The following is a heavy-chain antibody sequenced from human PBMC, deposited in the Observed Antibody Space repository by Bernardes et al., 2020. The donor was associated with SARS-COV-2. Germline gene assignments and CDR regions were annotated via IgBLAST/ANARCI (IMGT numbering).Heavy chain of an antibody. Sequence: GGSLRLSCAASGFTFSSYEMNWVRQAPGKGLEWVSYISSSGSTIYYADSVKGRFTISRDNAKNSLYLQMNSLRAEDTAVYYCARDGAYDILTGYYYYYGMDVWGQGTTVTVSS. CDR1: GFTFSSYE. CDR3: ARDGAYDILTGYYYYYGMDV. CDR2: ISSSGSTI. V-gene: IGHV3-48*03. D-gene: IGHD3-9*01. J-gene: IGHJ6*02.